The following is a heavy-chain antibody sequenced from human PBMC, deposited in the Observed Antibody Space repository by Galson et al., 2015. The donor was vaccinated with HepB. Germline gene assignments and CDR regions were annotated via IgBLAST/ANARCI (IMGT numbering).Heavy chain of an antibody. CDR3: ARITAAGPNFDY. CDR1: GFSLSTSGVG. CDR2: IYWNDDK. V-gene: IGHV2-5*01. D-gene: IGHD6-13*01. Sequence: PALVKPTQTLTLTCTFSGFSLSTSGVGVGWIRQPPGKALEWLALIYWNDDKRYSPSPKSRLTITKDTSKNQVVLTMTNMDPEDTATYYCARITAAGPNFDYWGQGTLVTVSS. J-gene: IGHJ4*02.